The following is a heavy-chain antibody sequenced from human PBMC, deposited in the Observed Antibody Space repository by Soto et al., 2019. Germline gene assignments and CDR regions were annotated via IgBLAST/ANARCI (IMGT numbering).Heavy chain of an antibody. CDR1: GGSISSYY. CDR3: ARQAGLLDY. CDR2: IYYSGST. J-gene: IGHJ4*02. V-gene: IGHV4-59*08. Sequence: SETLSLTCTVSGGSISSYYWSWIRQPPGKGLEWVGYIYYSGSTNYDPSLKGRVTISLDASKNQFSLKLSSVTAADTAVYYCARQAGLLDYWGQGTLVTVSS.